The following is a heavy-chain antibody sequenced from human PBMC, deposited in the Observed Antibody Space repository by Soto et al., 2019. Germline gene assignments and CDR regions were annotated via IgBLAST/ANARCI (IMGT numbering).Heavy chain of an antibody. V-gene: IGHV4-39*02. J-gene: IGHJ4*02. D-gene: IGHD6-13*01. CDR3: ARDHWGIAAAGPYFDY. CDR2: IYYSGST. Sequence: QLQLQESGPGLVKPSETLSLTCTVSGGSISSSSYYWGWIRQPPGKGLEWIGSIYYSGSTYYNPSLKSRVTISVDTSKNQFSLRLSSVTAADTAVYYCARDHWGIAAAGPYFDYWGQGTLVTVSS. CDR1: GGSISSSSYY.